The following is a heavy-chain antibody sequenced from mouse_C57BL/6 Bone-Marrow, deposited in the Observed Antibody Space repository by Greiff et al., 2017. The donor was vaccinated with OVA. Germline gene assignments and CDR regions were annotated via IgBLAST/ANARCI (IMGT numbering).Heavy chain of an antibody. D-gene: IGHD3-3*01. J-gene: IGHJ2*01. CDR3: ARGNRALYDFDD. Sequence: QVQLQQPGAELVKPGASVKMSCKASGYTFTSYWITWVKQRPGQGLEWIGDIYPGSGSTNYNEKFKSKATLTVDTSSSTAYMQLSSLTSEDSAVYYCARGNRALYDFDDWGQGTTLTFSS. V-gene: IGHV1-55*01. CDR1: GYTFTSYW. CDR2: IYPGSGST.